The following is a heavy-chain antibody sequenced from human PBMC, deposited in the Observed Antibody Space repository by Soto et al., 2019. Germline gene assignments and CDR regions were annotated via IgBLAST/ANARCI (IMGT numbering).Heavy chain of an antibody. V-gene: IGHV3-13*01. D-gene: IGHD5-12*01. J-gene: IGHJ4*02. CDR2: IGIGGDT. CDR3: ARGGYLS. Sequence: EVQLVESGGGLVQPGGSLRLSCAASGFTFSSYAMHWVRQPTGKGLEWVSAIGIGGDTYYSDSAKGRFTISRDNAKNSLYLHMSDQRAGDTAVYYCARGGYLSWGQGTLVVVSS. CDR1: GFTFSSYA.